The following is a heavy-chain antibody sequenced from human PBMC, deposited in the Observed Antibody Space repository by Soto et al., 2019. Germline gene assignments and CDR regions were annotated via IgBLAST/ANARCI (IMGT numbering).Heavy chain of an antibody. Sequence: TSETLSLTCTVSGGPINHYYWTWIRQPPGKGLEWMGYIYYSGTTTNYNPSLKSRVTLSVDTSKNQFSLKLSSVTAADTAVYYCARRGYGLYFDYWGQGTLVTVSS. D-gene: IGHD3-10*01. CDR1: GGPINHYY. CDR2: IYYSGTTT. CDR3: ARRGYGLYFDY. V-gene: IGHV4-59*08. J-gene: IGHJ4*02.